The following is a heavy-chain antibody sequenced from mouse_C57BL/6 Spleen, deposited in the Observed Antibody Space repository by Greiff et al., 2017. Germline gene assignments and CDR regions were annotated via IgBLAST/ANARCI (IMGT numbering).Heavy chain of an antibody. V-gene: IGHV1-76*01. D-gene: IGHD1-1*01. CDR1: GYTFTDYY. J-gene: IGHJ4*01. Sequence: VQLQQSGAELVRPGASVKLSCKASGYTFTDYYINWVKQRPGQGLEWIARIYPGSGNTYYNEKFKGKATLTAEKSSSTAYMQLSSLTSEDSAVYFCARDPIYYYGSSYVGEAMDYWGQGTSVTVSS. CDR2: IYPGSGNT. CDR3: ARDPIYYYGSSYVGEAMDY.